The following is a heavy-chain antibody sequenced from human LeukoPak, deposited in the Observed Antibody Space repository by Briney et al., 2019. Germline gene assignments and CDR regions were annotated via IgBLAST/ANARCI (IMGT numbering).Heavy chain of an antibody. J-gene: IGHJ4*02. D-gene: IGHD1-1*01. CDR3: ARDHNYAFDN. CDR1: GFPFIEYS. V-gene: IGHV3-48*01. Sequence: GGSMRLSCTASGFPFIEYSMNWVRQVPGKGLEWISYIGIDSGNTKYADSVRGRFTISADKAKNSLYLQMNSLRVEDTAVYYCARDHNYAFDNWGQGTLVSVAS. CDR2: IGIDSGNT.